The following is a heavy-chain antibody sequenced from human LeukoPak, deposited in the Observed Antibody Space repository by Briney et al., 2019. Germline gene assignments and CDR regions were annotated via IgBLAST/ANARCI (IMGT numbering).Heavy chain of an antibody. D-gene: IGHD1-14*01. CDR2: IYYSGST. J-gene: IGHJ6*03. Sequence: PSETLSLTCTVSGGSISSSSYYWGWIRQPPGKGLEWIGSIYYSGSTYYNPSLKSRVTISVDTSKNQFSLKLSSVTAADTAVYYCASFLRVPDNYYMDVWGKGTTVTVSS. V-gene: IGHV4-39*07. CDR1: GGSISSSSYY. CDR3: ASFLRVPDNYYMDV.